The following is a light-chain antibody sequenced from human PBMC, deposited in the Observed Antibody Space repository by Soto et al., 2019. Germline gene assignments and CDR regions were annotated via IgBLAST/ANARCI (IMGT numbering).Light chain of an antibody. J-gene: IGKJ4*01. CDR3: QQYSNWPPLT. Sequence: AIRMTQSPSSLSASTGDRVTITCRASQGISSYLAWYQQKPGKAPKLLIYAASTLQSGVPSRFSGSGSGTDFTLTISCLQSEDFAVYYCQQYSNWPPLTFGGGTKVEIK. CDR1: QGISSY. V-gene: IGKV1-8*01. CDR2: AAS.